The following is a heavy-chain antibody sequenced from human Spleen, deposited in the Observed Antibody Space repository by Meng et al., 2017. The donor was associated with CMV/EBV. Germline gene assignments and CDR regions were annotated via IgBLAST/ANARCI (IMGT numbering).Heavy chain of an antibody. CDR3: ARAREDPSGDDWEGYYYGMDV. Sequence: PVKVSCMVSGGTLSRHVISWVRQAPGQGLEWMGRIIPILGIANYAQKFQGRVTITADRSTRTAYMELSSLRSEDTAVYYCARAREDPSGDDWEGYYYGMDVWGQGTTVTVSS. J-gene: IGHJ6*02. CDR2: IIPILGIA. D-gene: IGHD5-12*01. CDR1: GGTLSRHV. V-gene: IGHV1-69*04.